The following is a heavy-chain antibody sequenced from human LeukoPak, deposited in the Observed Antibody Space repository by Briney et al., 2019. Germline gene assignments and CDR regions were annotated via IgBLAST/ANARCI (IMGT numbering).Heavy chain of an antibody. CDR1: GFTFSSYG. J-gene: IGHJ4*02. D-gene: IGHD1-14*01. Sequence: GGSLRLSCAASGFTFSSYGMHWVRQAPGKGLEWVAVIWYDGSNKYYADSVKGRFTISRDNSKNTLYLQMNSLRAEDTAVYYCARGRGLTVTTRFDYWGQGTLVTVSS. CDR2: IWYDGSNK. V-gene: IGHV3-33*01. CDR3: ARGRGLTVTTRFDY.